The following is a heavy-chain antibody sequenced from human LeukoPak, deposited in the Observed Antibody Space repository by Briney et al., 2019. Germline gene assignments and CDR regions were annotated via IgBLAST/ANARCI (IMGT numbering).Heavy chain of an antibody. CDR1: GFTFSSYA. V-gene: IGHV3-23*01. CDR3: ARRRDYFDY. J-gene: IGHJ4*02. Sequence: GGSLRLSCAASGFTFSSYAMSWVRQAPGKGLEWVSAISGSGGSTYYADSVKGRFTISRDNAKNSLYLQMNSLRAEDTAVYYCARRRDYFDYWGQGTLVTVSS. CDR2: ISGSGGST.